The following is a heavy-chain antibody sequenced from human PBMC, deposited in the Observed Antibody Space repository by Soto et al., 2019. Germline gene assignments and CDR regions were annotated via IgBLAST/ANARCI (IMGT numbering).Heavy chain of an antibody. CDR2: ISAYNGNT. D-gene: IGHD3-10*01. Sequence: QVQLVQSGAEVKKPGASVKVSCKASGYTFTSYGISWVRQAPGQGLEWRGWISAYNGNTNDEQKLQGRVNMTTDTSTSTAYMELRSLISDDTAVYYCARDNYGSGSDSLDNWGQGTLVTVSS. V-gene: IGHV1-18*01. J-gene: IGHJ4*02. CDR3: ARDNYGSGSDSLDN. CDR1: GYTFTSYG.